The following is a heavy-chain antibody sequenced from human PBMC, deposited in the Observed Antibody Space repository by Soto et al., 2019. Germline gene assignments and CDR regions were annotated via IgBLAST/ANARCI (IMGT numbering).Heavy chain of an antibody. CDR2: ISGSGGST. Sequence: GGSLRLSCAASGFTFSSYAMSWVRQAPGKGLEWVSAISGSGGSTYYADSVKGRFTISRDNSKNTLYLQMNSLRAEDTAVYYCAKDIPSTGYYFFQYYYYMDVWGKGTTVTVSS. CDR3: AKDIPSTGYYFFQYYYYMDV. V-gene: IGHV3-23*01. D-gene: IGHD3-9*01. CDR1: GFTFSSYA. J-gene: IGHJ6*03.